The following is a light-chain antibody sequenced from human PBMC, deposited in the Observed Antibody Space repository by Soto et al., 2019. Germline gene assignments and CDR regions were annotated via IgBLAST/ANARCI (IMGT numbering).Light chain of an antibody. Sequence: VLTQSPATLSLSPGGRAILSCRASQTVSRYYLSWYQKKPGQPPRLLFYGASTRATGVPDRFSGSGSGADFTLTISSLQPEDFAVYYCQQALTFGGGTTVE. CDR1: QTVSRYY. CDR2: GAS. V-gene: IGKV3D-7*01. CDR3: QQALT. J-gene: IGKJ4*01.